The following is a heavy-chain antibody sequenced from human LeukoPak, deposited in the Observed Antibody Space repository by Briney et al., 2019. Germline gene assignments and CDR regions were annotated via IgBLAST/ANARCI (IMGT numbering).Heavy chain of an antibody. D-gene: IGHD3-10*01. J-gene: IGHJ4*02. CDR3: AREGALGHYYGSGSYHPGLDY. V-gene: IGHV1-69*13. Sequence: ASVKVSCKASGGTFSSYAISWVRQAPGQGLEWMGGIIPIFGTANYAQKFQGRVTITADESTSTAYMELSSLRSEDTAVYYCAREGALGHYYGSGSYHPGLDYWGQETLVTVSS. CDR1: GGTFSSYA. CDR2: IIPIFGTA.